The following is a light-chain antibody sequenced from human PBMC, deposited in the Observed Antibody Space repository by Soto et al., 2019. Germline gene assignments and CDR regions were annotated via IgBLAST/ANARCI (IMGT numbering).Light chain of an antibody. J-gene: IGKJ2*01. CDR1: QSGLSNY. V-gene: IGKV3-20*01. CDR2: GTL. CDR3: QQYGISPPGYT. Sequence: EIVLTQSPDTLSLSPGERATLSCRASQSGLSNYLAWYQQKPGQATRLLFYGTLRRVTGIPDKFSGSWSGTEFTRPISNLEPEDFSMYYCQQYGISPPGYTFAQGTKLEI.